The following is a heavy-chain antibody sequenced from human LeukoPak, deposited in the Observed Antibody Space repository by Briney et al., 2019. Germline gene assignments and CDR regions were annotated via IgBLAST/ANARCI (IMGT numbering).Heavy chain of an antibody. CDR3: ARDLRITMVRGVILPNWFDP. CDR1: GGSISNYY. J-gene: IGHJ5*02. CDR2: IHTSGST. D-gene: IGHD3-10*01. V-gene: IGHV4-4*07. Sequence: SETLSLTSTVSGGSISNYYWSCIRQPAGKGLEWIVRIHTSGSTNYNPSLKSRVTMSVNTSKSEFSLKLSSMTDADTAVCYCARDLRITMVRGVILPNWFDPWGQGTLVTVSS.